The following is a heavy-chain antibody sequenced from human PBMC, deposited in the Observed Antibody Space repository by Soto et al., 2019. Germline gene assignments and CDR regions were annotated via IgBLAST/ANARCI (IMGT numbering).Heavy chain of an antibody. J-gene: IGHJ4*02. V-gene: IGHV1-46*01. D-gene: IGHD2-21*02. Sequence: ASVKVSCKTSGYTFTDYFIHWVRQAPGQGLEWMGVISLYHHSTSYAQKFQGRLTVTNDTSTTTVYMELSSLTSEDTAVYWCARELYSCGGDCPYYMDYWGQGTLVTVSS. CDR1: GYTFTDYF. CDR2: ISLYHHST. CDR3: ARELYSCGGDCPYYMDY.